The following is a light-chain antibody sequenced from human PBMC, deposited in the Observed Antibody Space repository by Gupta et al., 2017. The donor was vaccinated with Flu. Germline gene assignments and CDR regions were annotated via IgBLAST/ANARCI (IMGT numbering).Light chain of an antibody. Sequence: QSVLPQPPSVSAAPGQKVTISCPGISSNIGSNFVSWYQHVPGTAPNLLIYDNNKRPSGIPDRFSGSKSGTSATLGITGLQTGDGADYYCGTWDSRLSVYVFGTGTKVSVL. V-gene: IGLV1-51*01. J-gene: IGLJ1*01. CDR1: SSNIGSNF. CDR2: DNN. CDR3: GTWDSRLSVYV.